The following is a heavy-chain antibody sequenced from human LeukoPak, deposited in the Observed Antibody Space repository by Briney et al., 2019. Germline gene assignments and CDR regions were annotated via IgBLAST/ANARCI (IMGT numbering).Heavy chain of an antibody. CDR2: ISYDVGTT. CDR1: GFSFTRYG. CDR3: AKDGRLTPARSYYDFWSGYGYYYYYMDV. Sequence: GESLRLSCAVSGFSFTRYGMQWVRQAPGKGLEWVTAISYDVGTTYYGDSVKGRFTISRDNYKNTLYVQMNSLRAEDTAVYDCAKDGRLTPARSYYDFWSGYGYYYYYMDVWGKGTTVTVSS. J-gene: IGHJ6*03. D-gene: IGHD3-3*01. V-gene: IGHV3-30*04.